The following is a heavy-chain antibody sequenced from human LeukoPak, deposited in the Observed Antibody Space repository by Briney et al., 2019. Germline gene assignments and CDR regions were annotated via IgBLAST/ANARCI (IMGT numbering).Heavy chain of an antibody. CDR2: IKYDARNK. V-gene: IGHV3-33*05. D-gene: IGHD2-2*01. J-gene: IGHJ3*02. Sequence: PGGSLRLSCAAPGFTFSQYGMHWVRQAPGKGLEWVALIKYDARNKAYADSVRGQFTVSRDNSKNTMYLHMNSLRVEDTALYYCARGWGSRVYSSAFDIWGQGTMVTVSS. CDR3: ARGWGSRVYSSAFDI. CDR1: GFTFSQYG.